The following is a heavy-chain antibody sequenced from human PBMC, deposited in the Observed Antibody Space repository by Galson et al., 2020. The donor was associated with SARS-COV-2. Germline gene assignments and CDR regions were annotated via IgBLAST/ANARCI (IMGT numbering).Heavy chain of an antibody. D-gene: IGHD2-2*02. J-gene: IGHJ3*02. CDR2: INHSGST. Sequence: SEALSLTCAVYGGSFSGYYWSWIRQPPGKGLEWIGEINHSGSTNYNPSLKSRVTISVDTSKNQFSLKLSSVTAADTAVYYCARDLAVYCSSTSCYRAGDAFDIWGQGTMVTVSS. CDR1: GGSFSGYY. V-gene: IGHV4-34*01. CDR3: ARDLAVYCSSTSCYRAGDAFDI.